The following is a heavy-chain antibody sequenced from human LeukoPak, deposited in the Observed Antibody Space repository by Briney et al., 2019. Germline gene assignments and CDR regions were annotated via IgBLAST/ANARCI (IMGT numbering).Heavy chain of an antibody. CDR3: AKVATVTTYALADY. V-gene: IGHV3-30*02. CDR2: IRYDGSNK. CDR1: GFTFSSYG. Sequence: GGSLRLSCAASGFTFSSYGMHWVRQAPGKGLEWVAFIRYDGSNKYYADSVKGRFTISRDNSKNTLYLQMNSLRAEDTAIYYCAKVATVTTYALADYWGQGTLVTVSS. D-gene: IGHD4-17*01. J-gene: IGHJ4*02.